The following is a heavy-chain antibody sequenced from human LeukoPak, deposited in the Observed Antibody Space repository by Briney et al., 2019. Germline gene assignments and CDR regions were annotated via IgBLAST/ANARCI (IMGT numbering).Heavy chain of an antibody. CDR1: GGSISSYY. Sequence: SETLSLTCTVSGGSISSYYWSWTRQPPGRGLEWIGYIYYSWSTKYNRSLKGRVNISLKQSKNQFSLRPSSVTAADTAVYYCARDKRRSFDYWGQGTLVTVSS. CDR2: IYYSWST. J-gene: IGHJ4*02. CDR3: ARDKRRSFDY. V-gene: IGHV4-59*01. D-gene: IGHD5-24*01.